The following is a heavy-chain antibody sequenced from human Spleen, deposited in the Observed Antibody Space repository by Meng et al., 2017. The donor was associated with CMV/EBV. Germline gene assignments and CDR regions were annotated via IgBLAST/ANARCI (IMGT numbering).Heavy chain of an antibody. J-gene: IGHJ4*02. CDR3: ARDSPWADY. V-gene: IGHV4-4*07. CDR1: GGSISSYN. CDR2: TYTSGST. D-gene: IGHD3-16*01. Sequence: HGLVKPLETLSLPFTVCGGSISSYNWSWIRQPAGKGLEWFGRTYTSGSTNYNPSLKSRVTMSVDTSKNQFSLKLSSVTAADTAVYYCARDSPWADYWGQGTLVTVSS.